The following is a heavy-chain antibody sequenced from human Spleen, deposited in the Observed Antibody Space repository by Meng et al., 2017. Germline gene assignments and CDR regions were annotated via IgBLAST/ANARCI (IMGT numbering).Heavy chain of an antibody. J-gene: IGHJ4*02. CDR2: MSYDGSNK. D-gene: IGHD3-16*01. CDR3: TRSPIDKYDLSALPLDY. V-gene: IGHV3-30*01. Sequence: GGSLRLSCAASGFTFSTYPLHWVRQAPDKGLEWVAVMSYDGSNKCYANSVKGRFTISRDNSKNTVFLQINRLRVEDTAVYYCTRSPIDKYDLSALPLDYWGQGTLVTVSS. CDR1: GFTFSTYP.